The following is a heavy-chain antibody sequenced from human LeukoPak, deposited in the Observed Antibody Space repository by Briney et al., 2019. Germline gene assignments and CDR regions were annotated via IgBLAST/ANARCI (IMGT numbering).Heavy chain of an antibody. CDR3: AKDRWELLSAGFDY. CDR1: GFTFSSYG. V-gene: IGHV3-23*01. J-gene: IGHJ4*02. D-gene: IGHD1-26*01. CDR2: ISGSGGST. Sequence: PPGGTLRLSCAASGFTFSSYGMSWVRQAPGKGLEWVSAISGSGGSTYYADSVKGRFTISRDNSKNTLYLQMNSLRAEDTAVYYCAKDRWELLSAGFDYWGQGTLVTVSS.